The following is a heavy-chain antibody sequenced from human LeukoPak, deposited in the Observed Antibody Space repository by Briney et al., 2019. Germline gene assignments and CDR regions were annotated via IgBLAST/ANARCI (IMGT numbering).Heavy chain of an antibody. V-gene: IGHV3-30*18. Sequence: SGGSLRLSCAASGFTFSSYGMHWVRQAPGKGLEWVAVISYDGSNKYYADSVKGRFTISRDNSKNTLYLQMNSLRAEDTAVYYCAKDRLHYYDSSGYYSGLDYWGQGTLVTVSS. CDR1: GFTFSSYG. J-gene: IGHJ4*02. D-gene: IGHD3-22*01. CDR3: AKDRLHYYDSSGYYSGLDY. CDR2: ISYDGSNK.